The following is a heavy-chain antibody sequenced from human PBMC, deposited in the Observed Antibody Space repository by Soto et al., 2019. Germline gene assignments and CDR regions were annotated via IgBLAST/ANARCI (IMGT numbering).Heavy chain of an antibody. CDR2: IDPSDSYT. CDR1: GYSFTSYW. CDR3: ARRLKAAAGTPHYYYGMDV. D-gene: IGHD6-13*01. J-gene: IGHJ6*02. V-gene: IGHV5-10-1*01. Sequence: GESLKISCKGSGYSFTSYWISWVRQMPGKGQERIRRIDPSDSYTNYSPSFQGHVTISADKSISTAYLQWSSLKASDTAMYYCARRLKAAAGTPHYYYGMDVWGQGTTLTVSS.